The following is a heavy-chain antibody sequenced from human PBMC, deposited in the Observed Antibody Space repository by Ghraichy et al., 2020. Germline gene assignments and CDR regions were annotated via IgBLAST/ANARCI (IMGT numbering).Heavy chain of an antibody. CDR1: GGSFSGYY. V-gene: IGHV4-34*01. CDR3: ARRSTDTAMVFDY. D-gene: IGHD5-18*01. J-gene: IGHJ4*02. CDR2: INHSGSN. Sequence: SETLSLTCAVYGGSFSGYYWSWIRQPPGKGLEWIGEINHSGSNNYNPSLKSRVTISVDTSKNQFSLKLSSVTAADTAVYYCARRSTDTAMVFDYWGQGTLVTVSS.